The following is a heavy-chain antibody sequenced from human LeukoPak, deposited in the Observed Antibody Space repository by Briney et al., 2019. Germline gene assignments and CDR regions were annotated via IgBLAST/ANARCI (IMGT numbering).Heavy chain of an antibody. J-gene: IGHJ4*02. V-gene: IGHV3-23*01. CDR2: ISGSGGST. CDR1: GFTFSSFA. D-gene: IGHD3-10*01. CDR3: AKLMVRGVMEGFDY. Sequence: GGSLRLSCAASGFTFSSFAMSWVRQAPGKGLEWVSAISGSGGSTYYADSVKGRFSISRDNSKNTMYLQMNSLRAEDTAVYYCAKLMVRGVMEGFDYWGQGTLATVSS.